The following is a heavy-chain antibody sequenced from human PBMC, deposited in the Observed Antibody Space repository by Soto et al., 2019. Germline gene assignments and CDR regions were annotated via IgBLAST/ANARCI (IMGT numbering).Heavy chain of an antibody. J-gene: IGHJ3*02. CDR3: ARRYGSAFDI. CDR2: IYHSVST. V-gene: IGHV4-59*01. D-gene: IGHD3-10*01. CDR1: GGSITSYH. Sequence: SETLSPTCTVSGGSITSYHWSWIRPPPGKGLEWSGYIYHSVSTNANPSLKSRVTISVDTSKNQFSQKLSAVTAADTAVYYCARRYGSAFDIWGQGTMLTVS.